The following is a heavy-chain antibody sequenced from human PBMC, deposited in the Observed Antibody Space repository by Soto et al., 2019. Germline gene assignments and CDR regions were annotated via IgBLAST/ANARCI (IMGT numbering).Heavy chain of an antibody. CDR3: ARRLVVVGRGAFDI. V-gene: IGHV1-2*02. CDR2: INPNSGGT. J-gene: IGHJ3*02. D-gene: IGHD2-15*01. Sequence: ASVKVSCKASGYTFTGYYMHWVRQAPGQGLEWMGWINPNSGGTNYAQKFQGRVTMTRDTSISTAYMELSRLRSDDTAVYYCARRLVVVGRGAFDIWGEGTMVTVSS. CDR1: GYTFTGYY.